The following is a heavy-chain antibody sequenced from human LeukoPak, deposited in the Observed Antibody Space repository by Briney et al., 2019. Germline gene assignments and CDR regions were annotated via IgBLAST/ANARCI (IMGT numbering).Heavy chain of an antibody. CDR1: GYTFTGYY. CDR3: ARDGSIAAAGTYEYYYYYYYMDV. V-gene: IGHV1-2*06. J-gene: IGHJ6*03. D-gene: IGHD6-13*01. CDR2: INPNSGGT. Sequence: GASVKVSXKASGYTFTGYYMHWVRQAPGQGLEWIGRINPNSGGTNYAQKFQGRVTMTRDTSISTAYMELSRLRSDDTAVYYCARDGSIAAAGTYEYYYYYYYMDVWGKGTTVTVSS.